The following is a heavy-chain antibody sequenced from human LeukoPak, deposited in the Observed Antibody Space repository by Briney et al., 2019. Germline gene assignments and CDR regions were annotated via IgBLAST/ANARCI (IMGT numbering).Heavy chain of an antibody. CDR2: ISAYNGNT. V-gene: IGHV1-18*01. J-gene: IGHJ6*02. CDR1: GYTFTSYG. D-gene: IGHD3-3*01. Sequence: ASVKVSCKASGYTFTSYGISWVRQAPGQGLEWMGWISAYNGNTNYAQKLQGRVTMTTDTSTSTAYMELRSLRSDDTAVYYCAREFGFWRCYSGRPGDVWGQGTTVTVSS. CDR3: AREFGFWRCYSGRPGDV.